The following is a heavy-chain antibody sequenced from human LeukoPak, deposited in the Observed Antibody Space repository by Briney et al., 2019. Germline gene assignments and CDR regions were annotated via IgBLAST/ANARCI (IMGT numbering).Heavy chain of an antibody. V-gene: IGHV3-48*03. Sequence: PGGSLRLSCVASGFTFSNYEMNWVRQAPGKGLEWLSCITSSDSTTHYADSVKGRFTISRDNAKNSLYLQMNSLRAEDTAVYYCAREIGMKPYYYDSSGYPDYWGQGTLVTVSS. CDR1: GFTFSNYE. CDR3: AREIGMKPYYYDSSGYPDY. J-gene: IGHJ4*02. CDR2: ITSSDSTT. D-gene: IGHD3-22*01.